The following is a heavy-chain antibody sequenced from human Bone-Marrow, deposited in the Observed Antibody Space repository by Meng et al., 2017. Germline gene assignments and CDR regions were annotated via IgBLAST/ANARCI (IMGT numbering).Heavy chain of an antibody. CDR3: TRGRIAVERPAQPFDY. J-gene: IGHJ4*02. V-gene: IGHV4-39*06. D-gene: IGHD6-19*01. CDR1: GGSISSSSYY. Sequence: SETLSLTCTVSGGSISSSSYYWGWIRQPPGQGLEWIVSIYYSSSTYHNPSLKSRVTISVDTSKNQFTLKLSSATAAETAVYYCTRGRIAVERPAQPFDYWGQGTLVTVSS. CDR2: IYYSSST.